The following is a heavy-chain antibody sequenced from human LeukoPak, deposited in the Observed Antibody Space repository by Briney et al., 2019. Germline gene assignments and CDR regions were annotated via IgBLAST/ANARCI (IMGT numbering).Heavy chain of an antibody. V-gene: IGHV4-61*02. D-gene: IGHD1-26*01. CDR3: ARFVGATTGFDY. J-gene: IGHJ4*02. CDR2: IYTSGST. Sequence: SETLSLTCTVSGGSISSGSYYWSWIRQPAGKGLEWIGRIYTSGSTNYNPSLKSRVTISVDTSKNQFSLKLSSVTAADTAVYYCARFVGATTGFDYWGQGTLVTVSS. CDR1: GGSISSGSYY.